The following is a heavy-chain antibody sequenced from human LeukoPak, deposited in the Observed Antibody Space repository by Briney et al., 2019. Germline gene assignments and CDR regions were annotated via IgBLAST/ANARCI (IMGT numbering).Heavy chain of an antibody. V-gene: IGHV3-23*01. Sequence: GGSLRLSCAASGFTFSNYWISWVRQAPGKGLEWVSAISGSGGSTYYADSVKGRFTISRDNSKNTLYLQMNSLRAEDTAVYYCAKDKCSGGSCYLDYWGQGTLVTVSS. CDR2: ISGSGGST. CDR3: AKDKCSGGSCYLDY. CDR1: GFTFSNYW. J-gene: IGHJ4*02. D-gene: IGHD2-15*01.